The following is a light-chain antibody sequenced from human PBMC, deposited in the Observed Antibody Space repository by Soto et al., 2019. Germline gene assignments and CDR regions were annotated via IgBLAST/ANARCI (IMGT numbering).Light chain of an antibody. J-gene: IGKJ2*01. Sequence: EVVLTQSPDTLSLSPGERATLSYRASPSFSGSQLAWYQQRPGLAPRLLIYGASNRATGIPDRFSGSGSGTDFTLTISRLEPEDFAVYYCQQYGSSPYTFGQGTKLEIK. CDR2: GAS. V-gene: IGKV3-20*01. CDR1: PSFSGSQ. CDR3: QQYGSSPYT.